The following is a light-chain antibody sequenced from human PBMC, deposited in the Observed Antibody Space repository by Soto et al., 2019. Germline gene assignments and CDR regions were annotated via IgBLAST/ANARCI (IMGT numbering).Light chain of an antibody. J-gene: IGLJ3*02. V-gene: IGLV3-21*04. CDR3: QVWHSSSDHGV. CDR1: NIGATS. Sequence: SYELTQPPSVSVAPGQTARIPCGGNNIGATSVHWYQQKPGQAPLLVIYYDTDRPSGIPARFSGSNTGDTATLTISRVEAGDEADYYCQVWHSSSDHGVFGGGTKLTVL. CDR2: YDT.